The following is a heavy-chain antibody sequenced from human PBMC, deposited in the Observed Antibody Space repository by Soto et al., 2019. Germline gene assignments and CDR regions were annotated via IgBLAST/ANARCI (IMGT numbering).Heavy chain of an antibody. CDR1: GYNFINYG. V-gene: IGHV1-18*01. CDR2: IRVHNGNT. J-gene: IGHJ4*02. Sequence: QVHLVQSGVEVKKPGASVKVSCKASGYNFINYGITWVRQAPGQGLEWMGWIRVHNGNTNYAQNLQGRVTMTTDTSTSTAYRERRSLRSDDTAVYYCVRDLDGSGSYYTGYWGPGTLVTVSS. D-gene: IGHD3-10*01. CDR3: VRDLDGSGSYYTGY.